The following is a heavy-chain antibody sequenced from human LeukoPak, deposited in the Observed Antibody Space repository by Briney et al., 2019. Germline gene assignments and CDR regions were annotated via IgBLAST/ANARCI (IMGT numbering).Heavy chain of an antibody. CDR2: IGASGAST. D-gene: IGHD3-22*01. Sequence: PGGSLRLSCTTSGFTFSSFAMSLVRQAPGKGPECVSSIGASGASTSYADSVKGRFTMSRDNSKNTLYLQMNSLRVEDTAVYYCAKDTRLVIGGAFDIWGQGTMVTVSS. CDR3: AKDTRLVIGGAFDI. V-gene: IGHV3-23*01. CDR1: GFTFSSFA. J-gene: IGHJ3*02.